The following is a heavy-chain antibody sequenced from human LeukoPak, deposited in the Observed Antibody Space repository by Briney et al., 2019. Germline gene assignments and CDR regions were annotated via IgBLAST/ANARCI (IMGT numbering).Heavy chain of an antibody. CDR1: GGSISSYY. CDR2: IYTSGST. J-gene: IGHJ4*02. CDR3: VGTAYNDFWSGRPGYFDY. Sequence: SETLSLTCTVSGGSISSYYWSWIRQPAGKGLEWIGRIYTSGSTNYNPSLKSRVTMSVDTSKNQFSLKLSSVTAADTAVYYCVGTAYNDFWSGRPGYFDYWGQGALVTVSS. V-gene: IGHV4-4*07. D-gene: IGHD3-3*01.